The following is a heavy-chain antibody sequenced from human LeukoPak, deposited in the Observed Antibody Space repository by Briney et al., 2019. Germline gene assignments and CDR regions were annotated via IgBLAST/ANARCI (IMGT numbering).Heavy chain of an antibody. CDR2: ISGSGGST. CDR3: AKVGQDGYNPIDY. D-gene: IGHD5-24*01. V-gene: IGHV3-23*01. J-gene: IGHJ4*02. Sequence: GGSLRLSCAASGFTFSSYAMSWVRQAPGKGLEWVSAISGSGGSTYYADSVKGRFTISRDNSKNTLYLQVNSLRAEDTAVYYCAKVGQDGYNPIDYWGQGTLVTVSS. CDR1: GFTFSSYA.